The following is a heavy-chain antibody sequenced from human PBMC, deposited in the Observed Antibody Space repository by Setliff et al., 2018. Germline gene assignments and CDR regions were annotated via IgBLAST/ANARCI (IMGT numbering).Heavy chain of an antibody. CDR2: IDPSGNT. D-gene: IGHD3-10*01. CDR3: ARSLGSGSYYNSRSFYSDY. Sequence: SETLSLTCTVSDGSLYSGSNYWSWIRQPAGRGLEWIGHIDPSGNTNYHPSLKSRVTISGDTSKNQFSLKLTSVTAADTAVYFCARSLGSGSYYNSRSFYSDYWGQGTLVTVSS. V-gene: IGHV4-61*09. CDR1: DGSLYSGSNY. J-gene: IGHJ4*02.